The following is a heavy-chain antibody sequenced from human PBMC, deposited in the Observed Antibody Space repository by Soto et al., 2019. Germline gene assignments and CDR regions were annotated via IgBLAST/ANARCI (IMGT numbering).Heavy chain of an antibody. CDR3: ARGPYYDILTGYYIIFDY. V-gene: IGHV1-8*01. J-gene: IGHJ4*02. D-gene: IGHD3-9*01. Sequence: GASVKVSCKAFGYTFTSYDINWVRQATGQGLEWMGWMNPNSGNTGYAKKFQGRVTMTRNTPISTAYMELSSLRSEDTAVYYCARGPYYDILTGYYIIFDYWGQGTLVTVSS. CDR2: MNPNSGNT. CDR1: GYTFTSYD.